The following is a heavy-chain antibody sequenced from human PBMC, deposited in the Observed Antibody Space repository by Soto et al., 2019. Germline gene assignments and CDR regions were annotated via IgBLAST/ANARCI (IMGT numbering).Heavy chain of an antibody. V-gene: IGHV1-18*01. CDR3: ARGKNREAPHYNWFDP. J-gene: IGHJ5*02. Sequence: QVQLVQSGAEVKKPGASVKVSCEASGYTFTSYGISGVRQASGQGLEWMGWISAYNGNTNSAQKLQGRVTMTTDTSTSTAYMELRSLRSDDTAVYYCARGKNREAPHYNWFDPWGQGTLVTVSS. D-gene: IGHD3-16*02. CDR2: ISAYNGNT. CDR1: GYTFTSYG.